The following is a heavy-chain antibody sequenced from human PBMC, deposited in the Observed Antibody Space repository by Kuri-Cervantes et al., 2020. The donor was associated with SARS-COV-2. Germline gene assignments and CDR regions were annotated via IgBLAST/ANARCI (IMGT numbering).Heavy chain of an antibody. CDR3: ARDRIAPTGWDYYMDV. CDR2: IWYDGSNK. CDR1: GFTFSIYS. J-gene: IGHJ6*03. D-gene: IGHD2-15*01. Sequence: GESLKISCAASGFTFSIYSMHWVRQAPGKGLEWVAVIWYDGSNKYYADSVKGRFTISRDNSKNTLYLQMNSLRAEDTAVYYCARDRIAPTGWDYYMDVWGKGTTVTVSS. V-gene: IGHV3-33*08.